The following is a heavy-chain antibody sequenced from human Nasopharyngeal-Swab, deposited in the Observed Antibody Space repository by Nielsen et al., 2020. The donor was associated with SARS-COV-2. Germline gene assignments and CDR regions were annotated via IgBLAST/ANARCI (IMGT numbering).Heavy chain of an antibody. CDR2: IIPTLNTP. J-gene: IGHJ4*02. Sequence: WVRQAPGQGFEWMGGIIPTLNTPNYARKFQGRISITTDDSTSTAYLELRSLRSDDTAVYYYARVSGDPSGPADSWGQGALVTVSS. D-gene: IGHD7-27*01. V-gene: IGHV1-69*16. CDR3: ARVSGDPSGPADS.